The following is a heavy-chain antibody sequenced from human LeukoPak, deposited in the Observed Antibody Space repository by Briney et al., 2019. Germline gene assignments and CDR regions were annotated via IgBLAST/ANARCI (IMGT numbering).Heavy chain of an antibody. Sequence: GGSLRLSCTTSGFTFRDQFITWFRQAPGKGLEWVAFIRPKSDGGTAEYAASVKGRFTMSRDDSRSIAYLDMNSLKTEDTAVYYCDNRGYWGQGTLVTASS. V-gene: IGHV3-49*03. D-gene: IGHD2/OR15-2a*01. CDR3: DNRGY. CDR1: GFTFRDQF. J-gene: IGHJ4*02. CDR2: IRPKSDGGTA.